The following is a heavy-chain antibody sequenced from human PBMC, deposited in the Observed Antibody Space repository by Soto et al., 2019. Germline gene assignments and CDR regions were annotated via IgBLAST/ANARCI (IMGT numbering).Heavy chain of an antibody. D-gene: IGHD3-10*01. CDR1: GGPISSGGYS. J-gene: IGHJ6*02. Sequence: SETLSLTCAVSGGPISSGGYSWSWIRQPPGKGLEWIGYIYHSGSTYYNPSLKSRVTISVDRSKNQFSLKLSSVTAADTAVYYCARGGPRGGMDVWGQEASVTIFS. V-gene: IGHV4-30-2*01. CDR2: IYHSGST. CDR3: ARGGPRGGMDV.